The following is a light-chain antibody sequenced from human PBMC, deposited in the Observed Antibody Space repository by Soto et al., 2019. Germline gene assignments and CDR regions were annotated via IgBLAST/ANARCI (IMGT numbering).Light chain of an antibody. V-gene: IGLV1-40*01. CDR2: TNN. CDR1: NSNIGAGYD. CDR3: QSYDSRLSAYV. Sequence: QSVLTQPLSVSGAPGQRVTISCTGSNSNIGAGYDVHWYLQLPGTAPKLLVYTNNNRPSGVPDRFSGSKSGTSASLAITGLQAEDEADYYCQSYDSRLSAYVFGTGTKVTVL. J-gene: IGLJ1*01.